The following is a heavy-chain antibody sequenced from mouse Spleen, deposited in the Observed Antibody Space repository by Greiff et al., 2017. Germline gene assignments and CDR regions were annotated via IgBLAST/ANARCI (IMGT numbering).Heavy chain of an antibody. D-gene: IGHD1-1*01. Sequence: EVQLVESGAELVKPGASVKLSCTASGFNIKDYYMHWVKQRPEQGLEWIGRIDPANGNTKYDPKFQGKATITADTSSNTAYLQLSSLTSEDTAVYYCARPYYYGSSYNYWGQGTTLTVSS. J-gene: IGHJ2*01. V-gene: IGHV14-3*02. CDR3: ARPYYYGSSYNY. CDR1: GFNIKDYY. CDR2: IDPANGNT.